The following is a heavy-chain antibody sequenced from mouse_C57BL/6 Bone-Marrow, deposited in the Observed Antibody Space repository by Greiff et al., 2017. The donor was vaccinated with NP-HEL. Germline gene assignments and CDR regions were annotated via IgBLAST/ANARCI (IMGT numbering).Heavy chain of an antibody. D-gene: IGHD1-1*01. CDR3: ARHLYYYGSSYAYFDV. J-gene: IGHJ1*03. CDR1: GFTFSSYT. Sequence: EVQVVESGGGLVKPGGSLKLSCAASGFTFSSYTMSWVRQTPEKRLEWVATISGGGGNTYYPDSVKGRFTISRDNAKNTLYLQMSSLRSEDTALYYCARHLYYYGSSYAYFDVWGTGTTVTVSS. V-gene: IGHV5-9*01. CDR2: ISGGGGNT.